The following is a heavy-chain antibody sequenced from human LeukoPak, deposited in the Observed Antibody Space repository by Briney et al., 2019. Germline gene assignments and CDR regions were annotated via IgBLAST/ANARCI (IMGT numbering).Heavy chain of an antibody. CDR2: ISSSSSYI. V-gene: IGHV3-21*01. J-gene: IGHJ5*02. CDR1: GFTFSSYS. D-gene: IGHD3-10*01. CDR3: ARAGSWFGQINWFDP. Sequence: GSLRLSCAASGFTFSSYSMNWVRQAPGKGLEWVSSISSSSSYIYYADSVKGRFTISRDDAKNSLYLQMNSLRAEDTAVYYCARAGSWFGQINWFDPWGQGTLVTVSS.